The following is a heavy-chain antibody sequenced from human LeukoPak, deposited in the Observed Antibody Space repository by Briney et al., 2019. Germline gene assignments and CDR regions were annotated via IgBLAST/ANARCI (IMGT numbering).Heavy chain of an antibody. D-gene: IGHD6-19*01. Sequence: SSVKVSCEASGGTFSSYAISWVRQAPGQGLEWMGGIIPIFGTANYAQKFQGRVTITADESTSTAYMELSSLRPEDTAVYYCASHSSGWYRFFDYWGQGTLVTVSS. J-gene: IGHJ4*02. CDR2: IIPIFGTA. V-gene: IGHV1-69*01. CDR3: ASHSSGWYRFFDY. CDR1: GGTFSSYA.